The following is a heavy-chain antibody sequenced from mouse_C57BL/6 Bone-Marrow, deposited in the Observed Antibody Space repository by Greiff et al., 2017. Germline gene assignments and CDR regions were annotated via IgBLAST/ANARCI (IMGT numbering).Heavy chain of an antibody. J-gene: IGHJ2*01. Sequence: ESGPGLVKPSQSLSLTCSVTGYSITSGYYWNWIRQFPGNKLEWMGYISYDGSNNYNPSLKNRISITRDTSKNQFFLKLNSVTTEDTATYYCARGDYYGSSYHCDYWGQGTTLTVSS. CDR3: ARGDYYGSSYHCDY. V-gene: IGHV3-6*01. CDR2: ISYDGSN. D-gene: IGHD1-1*01. CDR1: GYSITSGYY.